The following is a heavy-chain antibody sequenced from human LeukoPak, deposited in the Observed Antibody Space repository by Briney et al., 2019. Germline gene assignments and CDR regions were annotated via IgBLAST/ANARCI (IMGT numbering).Heavy chain of an antibody. CDR3: ARSGSRHFDY. CDR1: GYTFSDLW. V-gene: IGHV5-51*01. CDR2: IYPGDSDT. Sequence: GESLKISCQASGYTFSDLWIAWVRQMPGKGLEWMGIIYPGDSDTRYSPSFQGQVTISADKSINTAYLQWSSLRASDTAMYYCARSGSRHFDYWGQGTLVTVSS. D-gene: IGHD3-10*01. J-gene: IGHJ4*02.